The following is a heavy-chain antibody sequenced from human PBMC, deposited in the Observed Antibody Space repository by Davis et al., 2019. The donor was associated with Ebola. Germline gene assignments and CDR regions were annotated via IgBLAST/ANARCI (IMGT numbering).Heavy chain of an antibody. CDR2: IYYSGST. J-gene: IGHJ4*02. V-gene: IGHV4-59*11. Sequence: PSETLSLTCTVSGGSISSHYWSWIRQPPGKGLEWIGYIYYSGSTNYNPSLKGRVTMSIDTSNNQFSLKVNSVTAADTAIYYCVRVSEIYDSSGYYKGWFDYWGQGILVTVSS. CDR1: GGSISSHY. CDR3: VRVSEIYDSSGYYKGWFDY. D-gene: IGHD3-22*01.